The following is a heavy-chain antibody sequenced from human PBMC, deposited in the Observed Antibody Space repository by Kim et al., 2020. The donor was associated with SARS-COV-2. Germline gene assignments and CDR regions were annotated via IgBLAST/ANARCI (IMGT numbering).Heavy chain of an antibody. CDR2: ISAYNGNT. V-gene: IGHV1-18*04. J-gene: IGHJ4*02. CDR3: ARDVSSSWYGGYYFDY. Sequence: ASVKVSCKASGYTFTSYGISWVRQAPGQGLEWMGWISAYNGNTNYAQKLQGRVTMTTDTSTSTAYMELRSLRSDDTAVYYCARDVSSSWYGGYYFDYWGQGTLVTVSS. D-gene: IGHD6-13*01. CDR1: GYTFTSYG.